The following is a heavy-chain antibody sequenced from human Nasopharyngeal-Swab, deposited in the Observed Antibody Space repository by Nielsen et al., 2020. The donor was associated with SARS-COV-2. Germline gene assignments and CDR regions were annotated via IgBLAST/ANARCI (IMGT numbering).Heavy chain of an antibody. V-gene: IGHV3-15*01. J-gene: IGHJ5*02. D-gene: IGHD3-10*01. CDR2: IKSKTDGGTT. CDR3: TTDLRSAGLTKNRLLLWFGELRRTNWFDP. Sequence: WVRQAPGKGLEWVGRIKSKTDGGTTDYAAPVKGRFTISRDDSKNTLYLQMNSLKTEDTAVYYCTTDLRSAGLTKNRLLLWFGELRRTNWFDPWGQGTLVTVSS.